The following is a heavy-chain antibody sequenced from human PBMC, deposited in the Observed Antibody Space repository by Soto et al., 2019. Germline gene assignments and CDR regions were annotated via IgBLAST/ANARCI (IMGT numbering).Heavy chain of an antibody. J-gene: IGHJ3*02. CDR3: ARVFFRLFAFDI. V-gene: IGHV1-18*01. CDR1: GYTFTTYG. Sequence: QVQLVQSGGEVKKPGASVKVSCKASGYTFTTYGISWVQQAPGQGLEWMGWISAYNGNTSYAQKLRGRVTMTTDTSTSTAYMELRSLRSDDTAVYYCARVFFRLFAFDIWGQGTMVTVSS. CDR2: ISAYNGNT. D-gene: IGHD3-22*01.